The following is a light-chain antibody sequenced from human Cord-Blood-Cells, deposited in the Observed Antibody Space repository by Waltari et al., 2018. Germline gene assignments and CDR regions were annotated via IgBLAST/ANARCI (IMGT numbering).Light chain of an antibody. CDR1: SRDVGGYNY. V-gene: IGLV2-14*01. Sequence: QSALTQPASVSGSPGHSITISCTGTSRDVGGYNYLSWYQQHPGKAPKLMIYEVSNRPSGVSNRFSGSKSGNTASLTISGLQAEDEADYYCSSYTSSSTWVFGGGTKLTVL. CDR3: SSYTSSSTWV. J-gene: IGLJ3*02. CDR2: EVS.